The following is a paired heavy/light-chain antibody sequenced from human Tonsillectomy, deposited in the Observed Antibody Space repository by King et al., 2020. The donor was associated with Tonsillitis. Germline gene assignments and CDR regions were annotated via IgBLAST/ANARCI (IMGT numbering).Heavy chain of an antibody. CDR2: ISDDGHRT. Sequence: EVQLLESGGRLVQPGGSLRLSCAASGFTYKNDGLSWVRQAPGRGLEWVSLISDDGHRTYYADSVKGRFTVSRDKAENMVYLQMNDLTVEDTAIYYCATNRFYDTWRPNYFGMDVWGQGTTVSVSS. J-gene: IGHJ6*02. CDR3: ATNRFYDTWRPNYFGMDV. CDR1: GFTYKNDG. D-gene: IGHD3-3*01. V-gene: IGHV3-23*01.
Light chain of an antibody. Sequence: EIVMTQSLLSLSVISGESASISCRSSQSLVHSNGYIYLDWYVQRPGQSPQLLIYLGSYRASGVPDRFSGSGSGTDYTLKISRVEAEDVGVYYCMQALQTPVTFGQGTRLEIK. CDR2: LGS. J-gene: IGKJ5*01. V-gene: IGKV2-28*01. CDR3: MQALQTPVT. CDR1: QSLVHSNGYIY.